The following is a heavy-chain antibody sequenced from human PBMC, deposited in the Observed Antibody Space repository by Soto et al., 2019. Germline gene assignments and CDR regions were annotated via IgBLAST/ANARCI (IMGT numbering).Heavy chain of an antibody. V-gene: IGHV4-61*01. Sequence: QVQLQESGPGLVKPSETLSLTCTVSGGSVSSTSYYWSWIRQPPGKGLEWIGYIHYSGSTNYNTSLKSRVTISVDTSKNQFSLKLSSVTAADTAVFYCVRAWEHLYFDYWGQGTLVTVSS. CDR3: VRAWEHLYFDY. J-gene: IGHJ4*02. D-gene: IGHD1-26*01. CDR2: IHYSGST. CDR1: GGSVSSTSYY.